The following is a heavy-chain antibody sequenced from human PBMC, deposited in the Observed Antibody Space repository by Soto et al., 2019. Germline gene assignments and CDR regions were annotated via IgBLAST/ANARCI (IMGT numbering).Heavy chain of an antibody. CDR3: ARDPRGSYYDYYFDY. V-gene: IGHV4-34*01. CDR1: GGSFSGYY. CDR2: INHSGST. Sequence: SETLSLTCAVYGGSFSGYYWGWIRQPPGKGLEWIGEINHSGSTNYNPSLKSRVTISVDTSKNQFSLKLSSVTAADTAVYYCARDPRGSYYDYYFDYWGQGTLVTVSS. D-gene: IGHD1-26*01. J-gene: IGHJ4*02.